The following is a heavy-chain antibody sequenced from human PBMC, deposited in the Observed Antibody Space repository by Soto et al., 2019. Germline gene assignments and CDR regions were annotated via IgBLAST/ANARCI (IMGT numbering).Heavy chain of an antibody. CDR3: ARVPSSIDWNYRAAFDI. Sequence: SETLSLTCTVSVGSISSYYWSWIRQPPGKGLEWIGYIYYSGSTNYNPSLKSRVTISVDTSKNQFSLKLSSVTAADTAVYYCARVPSSIDWNYRAAFDIWGQGTMVTVSS. CDR2: IYYSGST. J-gene: IGHJ3*02. V-gene: IGHV4-59*01. D-gene: IGHD1-7*01. CDR1: VGSISSYY.